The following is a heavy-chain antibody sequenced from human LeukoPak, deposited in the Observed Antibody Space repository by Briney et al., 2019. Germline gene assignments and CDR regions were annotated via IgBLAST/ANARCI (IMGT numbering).Heavy chain of an antibody. CDR3: ASSVGWTAFDY. J-gene: IGHJ4*02. V-gene: IGHV3-74*01. CDR2: INSDGSST. D-gene: IGHD2-2*03. Sequence: GGSLRLSCAASGFTFSSFWMHWVRQAPGKGLVWVSRINSDGSSTSYADSVKGRFTISRGNAKNTLYLQMNSLRAEDTAVYYCASSVGWTAFDYWGQGTLVTVSS. CDR1: GFTFSSFW.